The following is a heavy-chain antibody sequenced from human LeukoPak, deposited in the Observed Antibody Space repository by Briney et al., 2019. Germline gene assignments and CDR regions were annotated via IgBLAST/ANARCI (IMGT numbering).Heavy chain of an antibody. J-gene: IGHJ1*01. Sequence: GGSLRLSCAASGFTFSSYGMHWVRQAPGKGLEWVAVISYDGSNKYYADSVKGRFTISRDNSKNTLYLQMNSLRAEDTAVYYCAKAGELLWFGETPGAEYFQHWGQGTLVTVSS. CDR2: ISYDGSNK. CDR1: GFTFSSYG. CDR3: AKAGELLWFGETPGAEYFQH. D-gene: IGHD3-10*01. V-gene: IGHV3-30*18.